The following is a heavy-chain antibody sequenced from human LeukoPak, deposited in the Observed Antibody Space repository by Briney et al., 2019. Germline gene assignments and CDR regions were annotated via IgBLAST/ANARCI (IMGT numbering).Heavy chain of an antibody. D-gene: IGHD2-2*02. J-gene: IGHJ3*02. Sequence: ASVKVSCKSSGYTLSVLPIHWVRQAPGKGLECMGGYEPEDGETFYTQEFQGRVTMTEDISTDTAYMELSSLRSDDTAMYYCATRTVPTAIHSAFDIWGQGTMVTVSS. V-gene: IGHV1-24*01. CDR1: GYTLSVLP. CDR2: YEPEDGET. CDR3: ATRTVPTAIHSAFDI.